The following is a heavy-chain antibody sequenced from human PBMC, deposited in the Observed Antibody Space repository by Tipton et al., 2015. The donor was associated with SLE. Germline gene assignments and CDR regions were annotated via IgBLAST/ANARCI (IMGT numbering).Heavy chain of an antibody. D-gene: IGHD1-26*01. CDR2: IYYGGST. Sequence: TLSLTCTVSGGSISSYYWSWIRQPPGKGLEWIGYIYYGGSTNYNPSLKSRVTISVDTSKNQFSLKVSSVTAADTAVYYCARGRLGDSQHHFDYWGQGTLVTVSS. V-gene: IGHV4-59*01. J-gene: IGHJ4*02. CDR3: ARGRLGDSQHHFDY. CDR1: GGSISSYY.